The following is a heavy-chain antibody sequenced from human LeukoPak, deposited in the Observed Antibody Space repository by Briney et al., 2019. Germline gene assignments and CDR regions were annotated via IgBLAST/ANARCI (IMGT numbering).Heavy chain of an antibody. J-gene: IGHJ4*02. CDR1: GYTFTGYY. CDR2: INPNSGGT. Sequence: GASVKVSCKASGYTFTGYYMHWVRQAPGQGLEWMGWINPNSGGTNYAQKFQGRVTMTRDTSISTAYMELSRLRSDDTAVYYCARGSSTYASDIDYWGQGTLVTVSS. CDR3: ARGSSTYASDIDY. D-gene: IGHD2-2*01. V-gene: IGHV1-2*02.